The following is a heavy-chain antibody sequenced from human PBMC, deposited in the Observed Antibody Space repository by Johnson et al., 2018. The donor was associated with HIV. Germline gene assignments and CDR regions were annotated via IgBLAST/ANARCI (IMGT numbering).Heavy chain of an antibody. D-gene: IGHD1-26*01. V-gene: IGHV3-48*01. CDR1: GFTFGDYA. J-gene: IGHJ3*02. CDR3: ARAGVGAGAFDI. CDR2: ITGSGTTI. Sequence: VQLVESGGGLVQPGRSLRLSCTASGFTFGDYAMNWIRQAPGKGLEWVSYITGSGTTIYYADSVRGRFTISRDNSKNTLYLQMNSLRAGDTAVYYCARAGVGAGAFDIWGQGTMVTVSS.